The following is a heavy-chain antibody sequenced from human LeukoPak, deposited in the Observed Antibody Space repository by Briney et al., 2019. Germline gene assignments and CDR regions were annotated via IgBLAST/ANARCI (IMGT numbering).Heavy chain of an antibody. CDR2: ISSSTI. CDR1: GFSFSSYS. D-gene: IGHD2-2*01. J-gene: IGHJ5*02. Sequence: PGRSLRLSCAASGFSFSSYSMNWVRQAPGKGLEWVSYISSSTIYYADSVKGRFTISRDNAKKSLYLQMNSLRDEDTAVYYCAGEYSSSWFGGWFDPWGQGTLVTVSS. V-gene: IGHV3-48*02. CDR3: AGEYSSSWFGGWFDP.